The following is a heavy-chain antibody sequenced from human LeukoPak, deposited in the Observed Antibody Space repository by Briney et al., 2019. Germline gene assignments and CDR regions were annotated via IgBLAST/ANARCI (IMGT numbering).Heavy chain of an antibody. Sequence: PGGSLRLSCAASGFTFSDYYMTWIRQAPGKGLEWVSYISSISSTIYYADSVKGRFTISRDNAKNSLYLQMNSLRAEDTAVYYCARAPLYSSGYHYDYWDQGTLVTVSS. CDR1: GFTFSDYY. J-gene: IGHJ4*02. D-gene: IGHD3-22*01. CDR2: ISSISSTI. CDR3: ARAPLYSSGYHYDY. V-gene: IGHV3-11*01.